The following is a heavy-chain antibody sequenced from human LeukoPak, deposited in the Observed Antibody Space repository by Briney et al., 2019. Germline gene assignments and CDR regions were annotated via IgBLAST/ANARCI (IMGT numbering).Heavy chain of an antibody. J-gene: IGHJ4*02. CDR2: INPNSGGT. CDR1: GYTFTGYY. CDR3: ARGLGKQQLVLGY. Sequence: ASVKVSCKASGYTFTGYYMHWVRQAPGQGLEWMGWINPNSGGTNYAQKFQGRVTMTRDTYISTAYMELSGLRSDDTAVYYCARGLGKQQLVLGYWGQGTLVTVSS. V-gene: IGHV1-2*02. D-gene: IGHD6-13*01.